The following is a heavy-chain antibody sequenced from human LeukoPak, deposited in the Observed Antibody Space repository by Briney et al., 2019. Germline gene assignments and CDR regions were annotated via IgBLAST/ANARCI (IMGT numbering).Heavy chain of an antibody. Sequence: SETLSLTCTVSGGSISSYYWRWIRQPPGKGLEWIGYIYYSGSTNYNPSLKSRVTISVDTSKNQFSLKLSSVTAADTAVYYCAGSGSYYMLDYWGQGTLVTVSS. CDR1: GGSISSYY. J-gene: IGHJ4*02. V-gene: IGHV4-59*01. CDR3: AGSGSYYMLDY. D-gene: IGHD1-26*01. CDR2: IYYSGST.